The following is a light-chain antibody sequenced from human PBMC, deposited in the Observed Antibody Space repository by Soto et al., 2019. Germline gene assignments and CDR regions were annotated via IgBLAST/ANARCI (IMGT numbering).Light chain of an antibody. J-gene: IGLJ3*02. CDR3: QVCDSSSDHWV. CDR2: DDT. V-gene: IGLV3-21*02. CDR1: NMRNKS. Sequence: SYELTQTPSVSVAPGQTARITCGGNNMRNKSVQWYQQKPGQAPLVVVYDDTNRPSGIPERFSGSNSGNTATLTISRVEAGDEADYYCQVCDSSSDHWVFGGGTKVTVL.